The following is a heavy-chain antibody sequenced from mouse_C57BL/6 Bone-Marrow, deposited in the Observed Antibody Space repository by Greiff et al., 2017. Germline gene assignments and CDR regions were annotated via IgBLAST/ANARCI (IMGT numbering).Heavy chain of an antibody. CDR3: ASPDYYGSIYWYWYV. D-gene: IGHD1-1*01. CDR2: INPSSGYT. Sequence: VQLQQSGAELAKPGASVKLSCKASGYTFTSYWMHWVNQRPGQGLEWIGYINPSSGYTKYNQKFKDKSTLTADKSSSTAYMQLNSLNYEDSADYYCASPDYYGSIYWYWYVWGTGTTVTVSS. J-gene: IGHJ1*03. CDR1: GYTFTSYW. V-gene: IGHV1-7*01.